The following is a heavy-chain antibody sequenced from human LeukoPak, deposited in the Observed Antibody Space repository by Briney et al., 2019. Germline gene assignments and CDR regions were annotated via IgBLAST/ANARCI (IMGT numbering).Heavy chain of an antibody. V-gene: IGHV1-69*05. J-gene: IGHJ5*02. D-gene: IGHD3-10*01. Sequence: GSSVKVSCKASGGTFSSYAISWVRQAPGQGLEWMGRIIPIFGTANYAQKFQGRVTITTDESTSTAYMELSSLRSEDTAVYYCARDVGGSGSPDNWFDPWGQGTLVTVCS. CDR1: GGTFSSYA. CDR2: IIPIFGTA. CDR3: ARDVGGSGSPDNWFDP.